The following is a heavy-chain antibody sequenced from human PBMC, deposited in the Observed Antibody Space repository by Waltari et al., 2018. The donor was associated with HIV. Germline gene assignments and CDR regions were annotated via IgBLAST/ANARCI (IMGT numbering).Heavy chain of an antibody. CDR2: INPNSGGT. J-gene: IGHJ6*02. Sequence: QVQLVQSGAEVQTPGASVRVSCKASGYTFTGSYMPRVRQPPGQGLEWMGRINPNSGGTNYAQKFQGRVTMTRDTSISTAYMELSRLRSDDTAVYYCARGRDLYYYYGMDVWGQGTTVTVSS. V-gene: IGHV1-2*06. CDR3: ARGRDLYYYYGMDV. CDR1: GYTFTGSY.